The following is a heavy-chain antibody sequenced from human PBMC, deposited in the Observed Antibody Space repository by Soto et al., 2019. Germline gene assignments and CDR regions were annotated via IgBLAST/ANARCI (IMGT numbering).Heavy chain of an antibody. J-gene: IGHJ5*02. CDR3: LIWVGESPAGENWFDP. Sequence: QVQLVQSGAEVKKPGSSVKVSCKASGGTFSSYTISWVRQAPGQGLEWMGRIIPILGIANYAQKFQGRVTITADKSTSTAYMELSSLRSEDTAVYYCLIWVGESPAGENWFDPWGQGTLVTVS. D-gene: IGHD3-10*01. CDR2: IIPILGIA. CDR1: GGTFSSYT. V-gene: IGHV1-69*02.